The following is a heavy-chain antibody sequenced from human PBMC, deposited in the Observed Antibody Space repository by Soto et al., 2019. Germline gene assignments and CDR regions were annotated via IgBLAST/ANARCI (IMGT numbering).Heavy chain of an antibody. CDR2: IRASGGDK. Sequence: VQLLESGGGLVHPGGSLRLSCAASGSTFGSNALSWVRQAPGKGLEWVTVIRASGGDKCIANSVKGRFTISKDNSKNPMFLQMKSLRGEDTAIYYCAPPLDGSGSTPPFENWGQGTLVTVSS. CDR1: GSTFGSNA. J-gene: IGHJ4*02. CDR3: APPLDGSGSTPPFEN. D-gene: IGHD3-10*01. V-gene: IGHV3-23*01.